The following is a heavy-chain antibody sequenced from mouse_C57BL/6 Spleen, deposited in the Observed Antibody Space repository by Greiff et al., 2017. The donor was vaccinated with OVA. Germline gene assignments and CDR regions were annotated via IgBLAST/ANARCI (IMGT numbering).Heavy chain of an antibody. Sequence: DVKLVESGGGLVQPKGSLKLSCAASGFTFNTYAMHWVRQAPGKGLEWVARIRSKSSNYATYYADSVKDRFTISRDDSQSMLYLQMNNLKTEDTAMYYCVREAIYYGYDYFDYWGQGTTLTVSS. CDR2: IRSKSSNYAT. D-gene: IGHD2-2*01. CDR1: GFTFNTYA. V-gene: IGHV10-3*01. CDR3: VREAIYYGYDYFDY. J-gene: IGHJ2*01.